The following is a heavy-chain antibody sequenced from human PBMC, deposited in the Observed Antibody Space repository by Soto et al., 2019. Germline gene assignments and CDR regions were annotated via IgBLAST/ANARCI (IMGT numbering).Heavy chain of an antibody. V-gene: IGHV1-8*01. CDR3: ASGPIIAARHQGNWYFAL. D-gene: IGHD6-6*01. CDR1: GYTFTSYD. Sequence: GASVKVSCKASGYTFTSYDINWVRQATGQGLEWMGWMNPNSGNTGYAQKFQGRVTMTRNTSISTAYMELSSLRSEETAVYYCASGPIIAARHQGNWYFALWGRGTLVTVSS. CDR2: MNPNSGNT. J-gene: IGHJ2*01.